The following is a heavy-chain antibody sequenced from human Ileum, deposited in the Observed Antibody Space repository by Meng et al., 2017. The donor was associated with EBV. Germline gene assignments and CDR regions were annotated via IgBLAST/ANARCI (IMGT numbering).Heavy chain of an antibody. CDR3: ARGGGVLTPLDY. CDR2: INHNGGT. J-gene: IGHJ4*02. Sequence: CLLNAPDALALTCPAYGWSVLDYFWSWIRQPPGKGLEWIGEINHNGGTNYNPSLNPSLKSRVTIPVDTSKNQFSLKLSSVTAADTAVYYCARGGGVLTPLDYWGQGTLVTVSS. CDR1: GWSVLDYF. D-gene: IGHD2-8*02. V-gene: IGHV4-34*01.